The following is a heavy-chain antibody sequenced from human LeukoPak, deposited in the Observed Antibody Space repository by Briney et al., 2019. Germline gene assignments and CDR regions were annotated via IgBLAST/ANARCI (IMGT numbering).Heavy chain of an antibody. Sequence: ASVKVSCKVSGYTLTELSMHWVRQAPGKGLEWMGGFDPEDGETIYAQKFQGRVTMTEDTSTDTAYMELSSLGSEDTAVYYCATMVGRRWLQLSYYFDYWGQGTLVTVSS. CDR3: ATMVGRRWLQLSYYFDY. J-gene: IGHJ4*02. CDR1: GYTLTELS. V-gene: IGHV1-24*01. CDR2: FDPEDGET. D-gene: IGHD5-24*01.